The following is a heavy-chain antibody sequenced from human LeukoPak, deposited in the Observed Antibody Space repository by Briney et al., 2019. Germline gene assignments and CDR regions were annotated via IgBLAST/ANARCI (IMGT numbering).Heavy chain of an antibody. CDR1: GFTFSNSW. CDR3: TNVYANMDV. Sequence: PGGSLRLSCAASGFTFSNSWMHWVRQAPGKGLVWLSRINSDGSTTSYADSVKGRFTISRDNAKNTLYLQMNSLRVEDTAVYYNTNVYANMDVWGKGTTVTVSS. V-gene: IGHV3-74*01. D-gene: IGHD2-8*01. J-gene: IGHJ6*03. CDR2: INSDGSTT.